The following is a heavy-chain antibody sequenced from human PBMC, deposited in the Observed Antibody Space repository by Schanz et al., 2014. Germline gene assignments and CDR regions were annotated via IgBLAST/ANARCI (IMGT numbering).Heavy chain of an antibody. CDR3: ARGSPENMIRGELDY. D-gene: IGHD3-10*01. V-gene: IGHV1-46*03. J-gene: IGHJ4*02. CDR2: INPIGGST. Sequence: QVHLVQSGAEVHKPGASLKISCKASGYTFTNFFLHWVRQAPGQGLEWMGIINPIGGSTTYAQKLRGAVILTTDTSTDTAYLELTSPRSEDTAVYYCARGSPENMIRGELDYWGQGTLXTVSS. CDR1: GYTFTNFF.